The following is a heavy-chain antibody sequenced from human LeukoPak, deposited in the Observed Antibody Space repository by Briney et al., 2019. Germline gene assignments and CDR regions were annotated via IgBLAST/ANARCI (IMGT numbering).Heavy chain of an antibody. J-gene: IGHJ4*02. CDR2: IYTGGNT. D-gene: IGHD3-22*01. CDR3: ARGDDSGYYDYFDY. CDR1: GFTVDSNY. V-gene: IGHV3-53*01. Sequence: GGSLRLSCAASGFTVDSNYLSWVRQAPGKGLEWVSTIYTGGNTYYAASVKGRFTISRDFSKNTVFLHMNSLRAEDTAMYYCARGDDSGYYDYFDYWGQGALVAVSS.